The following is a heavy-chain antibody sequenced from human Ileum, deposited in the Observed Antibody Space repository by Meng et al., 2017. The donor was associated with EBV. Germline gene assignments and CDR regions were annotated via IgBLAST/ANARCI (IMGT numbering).Heavy chain of an antibody. CDR2: INPSDGRT. V-gene: IGHV1-46*01. Sequence: QAQLAQSGAEVKKPGASGKVSCKASGYTFTRHWMHWVRQAPGQGLEWMGVINPSDGRTVFAQKLQGRVTMTGDTSTNTVYMELGSLRSEDTAVYYCARDHSREDLAWWFDPWGQGVLVTVSS. CDR3: ARDHSREDLAWWFDP. D-gene: IGHD1-26*01. CDR1: GYTFTRHW. J-gene: IGHJ5*02.